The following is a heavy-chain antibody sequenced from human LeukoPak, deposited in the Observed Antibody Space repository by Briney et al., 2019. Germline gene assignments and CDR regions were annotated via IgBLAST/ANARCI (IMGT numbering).Heavy chain of an antibody. CDR2: FHPEDGET. CDR1: GYTLTELS. V-gene: IGHV1-24*01. J-gene: IGHJ3*01. CDR3: ATDPPDSSGYYPFPTL. Sequence: ASVKVSCKVSGYTLTELSMHWVRQAPGKGLEWMGGFHPEDGETIYAQKFQGRVTMTEDTSTDTAYMELSSLRSEDAAVYYCATDPPDSSGYYPFPTLWGQGTMVTVSS. D-gene: IGHD3-22*01.